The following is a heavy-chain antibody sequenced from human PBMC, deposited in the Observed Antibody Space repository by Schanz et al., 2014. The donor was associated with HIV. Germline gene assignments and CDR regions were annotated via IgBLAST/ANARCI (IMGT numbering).Heavy chain of an antibody. Sequence: QVQLVESGGGVVQPGRSLRLSCAASGFTFSSYAMHWVRQAPGKGLEWVAVISYDGSNKYYADSVKGRFTISRDNSKNTLYLQMNSLTAEDTAVYYCASDGSGSYLTLSLLYYGMDVWGQGTTVTVSS. CDR2: ISYDGSNK. CDR3: ASDGSGSYLTLSLLYYGMDV. CDR1: GFTFSSYA. V-gene: IGHV3-30-3*01. D-gene: IGHD3-10*01. J-gene: IGHJ6*02.